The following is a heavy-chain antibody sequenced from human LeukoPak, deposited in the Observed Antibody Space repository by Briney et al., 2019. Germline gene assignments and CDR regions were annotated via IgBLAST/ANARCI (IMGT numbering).Heavy chain of an antibody. CDR2: INPNSGGT. J-gene: IGHJ6*03. CDR3: ARTRVPYYYGSGSYYNGPYYYYMDV. D-gene: IGHD3-10*01. V-gene: IGHV1-2*02. CDR1: GYTFTGYY. Sequence: GASVKVSCKASGYTFTGYYMHWVRQAPGQGLEWMGWINPNSGGTNYAQKFQGRVTMTRDTSISTAYMELSGLRSDDTAVYYCARTRVPYYYGSGSYYNGPYYYYMDVWGKGTTVTVSS.